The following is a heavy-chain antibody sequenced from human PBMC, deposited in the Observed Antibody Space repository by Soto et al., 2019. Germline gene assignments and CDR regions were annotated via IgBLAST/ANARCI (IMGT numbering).Heavy chain of an antibody. CDR2: ITADNGET. CDR1: GYAFTRYG. J-gene: IGHJ5*02. D-gene: IGHD1-26*01. Sequence: ASVKVSCKASGYAFTRYGMCWVRQAPGQGPEWMGWITADNGETKYAQKMQDRITMTTDTSTNTAYMELRSLTSDDTAVYYCARWITGSYTDWFDPWGQGTLVTSPQ. V-gene: IGHV1-18*04. CDR3: ARWITGSYTDWFDP.